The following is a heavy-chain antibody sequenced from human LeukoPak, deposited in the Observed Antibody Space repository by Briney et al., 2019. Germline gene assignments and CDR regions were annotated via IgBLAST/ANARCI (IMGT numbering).Heavy chain of an antibody. CDR3: ARDNIAVAEYYFDY. CDR1: GGSISGYY. V-gene: IGHV4-4*07. D-gene: IGHD6-19*01. CDR2: IYTSGST. Sequence: SETLSLTCTVSGGSISGYYRSLIRHPPGKGLEGIGRIYTSGSTNYNPSLQSRVTMSVDTSKNQFSLKLSSVTAADTAVYYCARDNIAVAEYYFDYWGQGTLVTVSS. J-gene: IGHJ4*02.